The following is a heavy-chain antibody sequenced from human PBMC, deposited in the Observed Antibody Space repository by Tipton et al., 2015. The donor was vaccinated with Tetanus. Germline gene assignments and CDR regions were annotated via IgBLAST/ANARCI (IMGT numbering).Heavy chain of an antibody. CDR3: ARVGYYYYYMDV. CDR1: VGSISSGDYY. Sequence: TLSLTCTVSVGSISSGDYYWSWVRQSPGEGLEWIGHIYKSGNTYYKPSLKSRVVISIDASKNQFSLKLYSMTAADTAVYYCARVGYYYYYMDVWGKGTTVTVSS. V-gene: IGHV4-30-4*01. D-gene: IGHD3-22*01. J-gene: IGHJ6*03. CDR2: IYKSGNT.